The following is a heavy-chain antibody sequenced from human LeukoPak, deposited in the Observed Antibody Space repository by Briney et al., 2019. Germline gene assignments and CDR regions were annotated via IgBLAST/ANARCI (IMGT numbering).Heavy chain of an antibody. V-gene: IGHV4-39*01. D-gene: IGHD1-26*01. CDR1: GGYISSSSYF. Sequence: PSETLSLTCTVSGGYISSSSYFWAWIRQPPGKGLECIGSMSYSGSTYYNPSLKSRVTISVDTSKNQFSLKLTSVTAADTAVYYCARTGSGSRTDYWGQGTLVTVSS. CDR3: ARTGSGSRTDY. CDR2: MSYSGST. J-gene: IGHJ4*02.